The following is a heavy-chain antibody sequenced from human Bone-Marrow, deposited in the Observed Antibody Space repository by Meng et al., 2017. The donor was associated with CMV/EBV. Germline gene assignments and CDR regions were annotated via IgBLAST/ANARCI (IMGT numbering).Heavy chain of an antibody. CDR2: ISWNSGVT. CDR3: AKGDLWFGELFYYFDY. D-gene: IGHD3-10*01. J-gene: IGHJ4*02. V-gene: IGHV3-9*01. CDR1: GFTFDDYA. Sequence: GGSLRLSCAAAGFTFDDYAMYWVRQAPGKGLEWVSGISWNSGVTGYADSVKGRFTISRDNAKKSLYRQMNSLRAEDTAVYYCAKGDLWFGELFYYFDYWGQGTLVTVSS.